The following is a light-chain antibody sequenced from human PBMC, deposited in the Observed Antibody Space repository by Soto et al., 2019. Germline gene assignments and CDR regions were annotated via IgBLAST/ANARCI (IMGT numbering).Light chain of an antibody. Sequence: EIVLTQSPGSLPFSPGERATRSCRASQSVTGSYLAWYQQKPGQAPTLLMHGASSRATGIPERFSGSGSGTDFTLTISRLEPEDFAVYYCQQYGSSPRTFGQGTKV. V-gene: IGKV3-20*01. CDR1: QSVTGSY. J-gene: IGKJ1*01. CDR3: QQYGSSPRT. CDR2: GAS.